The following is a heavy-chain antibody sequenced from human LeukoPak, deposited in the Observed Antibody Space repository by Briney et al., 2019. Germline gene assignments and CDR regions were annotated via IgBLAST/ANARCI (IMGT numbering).Heavy chain of an antibody. D-gene: IGHD6-6*01. J-gene: IGHJ4*02. CDR3: ARLPKYSRPLDY. CDR2: MNPNSGNT. Sequence: ASVKVSCKASGYTFTSYDINWVRQATGQGLEWMGWMNPNSGNTAFAQKFQGRVTMSRDTSISTAYMELSSLRSEDTAVYYCARLPKYSRPLDYWGQGTLVTVSS. V-gene: IGHV1-8*01. CDR1: GYTFTSYD.